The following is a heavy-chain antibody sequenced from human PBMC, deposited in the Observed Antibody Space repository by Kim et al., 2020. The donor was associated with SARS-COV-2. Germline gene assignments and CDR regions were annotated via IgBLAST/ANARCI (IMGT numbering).Heavy chain of an antibody. D-gene: IGHD3-3*01. V-gene: IGHV3-30*07. Sequence: DSVKGRFTISRDNSKNTLYLQMNSLRAEDTAVYYCARGATIFGVVSALDYWGQGTLVTVSS. CDR3: ARGATIFGVVSALDY. J-gene: IGHJ4*02.